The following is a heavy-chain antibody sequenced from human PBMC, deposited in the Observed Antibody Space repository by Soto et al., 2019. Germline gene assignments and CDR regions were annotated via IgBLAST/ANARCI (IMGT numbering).Heavy chain of an antibody. D-gene: IGHD6-13*01. CDR2: INPNSGET. CDR1: GYTFTGYY. V-gene: IGHV1-2*02. J-gene: IGHJ5*02. Sequence: ASVKVSCKASGYTFTGYYMHWVRQAPGQGLEWMGWINPNSGETIYAQKFQGRVTMTEDTSTDTAYMELSSLRSEDTAVYYCATIYSSSWYRNWFDPWGQGTLVTVSS. CDR3: ATIYSSSWYRNWFDP.